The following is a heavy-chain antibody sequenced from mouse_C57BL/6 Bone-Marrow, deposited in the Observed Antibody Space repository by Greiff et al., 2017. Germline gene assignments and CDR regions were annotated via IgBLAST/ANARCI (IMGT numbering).Heavy chain of an antibody. V-gene: IGHV1-59*01. Sequence: QVQLQQPGAELVRPGTSVKLSRKASGYTFTSYWMHWVKQRPGQGLEWIGVFDPSDGYTNYNQKFKGKATLTVDTSSSTAYMQLSSLTSEDSAVYDCARDGYYWVAYWGQGTLVTVSA. CDR1: GYTFTSYW. D-gene: IGHD2-3*01. CDR3: ARDGYYWVAY. CDR2: FDPSDGYT. J-gene: IGHJ3*01.